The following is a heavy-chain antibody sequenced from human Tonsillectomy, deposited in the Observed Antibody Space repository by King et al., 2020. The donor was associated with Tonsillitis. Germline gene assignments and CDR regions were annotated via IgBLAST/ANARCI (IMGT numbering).Heavy chain of an antibody. Sequence: VQLVESGGGLVKPGGSLRLSCAASGFTFSSYSMNWVRQAPGKGLEWVSSMSSSSSYIYYADSVKGRFTISRDNAKNSLYLQMNSLRAEDTAVYYCAALLWFGESSHYYYMDVWGKGTTVTVSS. D-gene: IGHD3-10*01. V-gene: IGHV3-21*01. J-gene: IGHJ6*03. CDR2: MSSSSSYI. CDR3: AALLWFGESSHYYYMDV. CDR1: GFTFSSYS.